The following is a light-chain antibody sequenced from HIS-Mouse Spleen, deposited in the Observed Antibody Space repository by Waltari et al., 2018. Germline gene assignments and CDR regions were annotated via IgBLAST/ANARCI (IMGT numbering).Light chain of an antibody. Sequence: QSVLTQPPSASGTPGQRVTISCSGSSSNIGSNTVNWYQQRPGTAPKLLSYSNNQRPSGGPDRCSGSKSGTSASLAISGLQSEDEADYYCAAWDDSLNGPVFGGGTKLTVL. CDR1: SSNIGSNT. V-gene: IGLV1-44*01. CDR3: AAWDDSLNGPV. CDR2: SNN. J-gene: IGLJ3*02.